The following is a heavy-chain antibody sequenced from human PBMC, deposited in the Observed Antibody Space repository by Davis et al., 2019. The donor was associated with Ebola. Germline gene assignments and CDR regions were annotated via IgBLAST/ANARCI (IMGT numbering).Heavy chain of an antibody. CDR1: GFTVSSNY. D-gene: IGHD3-9*01. CDR2: IYSGGST. V-gene: IGHV3-53*01. J-gene: IGHJ6*02. Sequence: PGGSLRLSCAASGFTVSSNYMSWVRQAPGKGLEWVSVIYSGGSTYYADSVKGRFTISRDNSKNTLYLQMNSLRAEDTAVYYCAKSLRYFDWLSLPDVWGQGTTVTVSS. CDR3: AKSLRYFDWLSLPDV.